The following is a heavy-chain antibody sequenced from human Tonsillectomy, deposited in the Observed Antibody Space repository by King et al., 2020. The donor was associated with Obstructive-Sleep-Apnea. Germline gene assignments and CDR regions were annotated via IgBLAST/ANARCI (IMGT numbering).Heavy chain of an antibody. CDR3: ASGVDTSMSRGWFDP. CDR2: IIPISGTG. Sequence: QLVQSGAEVKKPGSSVRVSCKASGGSFSNYAINWVRQAPGQGLEWMGGIIPISGTGHYAQKFQGRVTISADESTSTVVMELTSLRYQDTAVYYCASGVDTSMSRGWFDPWGQGTLVTVAS. V-gene: IGHV1-69*12. J-gene: IGHJ5*02. D-gene: IGHD5-18*01. CDR1: GGSFSNYA.